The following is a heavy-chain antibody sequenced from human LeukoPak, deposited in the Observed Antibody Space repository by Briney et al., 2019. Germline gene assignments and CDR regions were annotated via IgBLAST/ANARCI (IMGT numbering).Heavy chain of an antibody. V-gene: IGHV5-51*01. CDR1: GCRFTNYW. CDR2: IYPGDSDT. Sequence: GESLKISCKGSGCRFTNYWIGWVRQMPGKGQEWMGIIYPGDSDTRYSPSFQGQVTISADKSIGTAYLQWSSLKASDTAMYYCAREAAVTNVAGRFDPWGQRTLVTVSS. D-gene: IGHD2-8*01. CDR3: AREAAVTNVAGRFDP. J-gene: IGHJ5*02.